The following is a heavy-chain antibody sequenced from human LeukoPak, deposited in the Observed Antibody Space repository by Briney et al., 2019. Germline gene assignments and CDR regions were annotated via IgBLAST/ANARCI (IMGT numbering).Heavy chain of an antibody. V-gene: IGHV3-23*01. D-gene: IGHD2-8*01. J-gene: IGHJ3*01. CDR1: GFTFGDFA. CDR3: VEDSIERNGVYDAFDV. Sequence: GGSLRLSCAASGFTFGDFAMNWVRQVPGKGPEWVSHIGGGGVDREYEESVKGRFTVSRDNSRNSLYLQMNSLRGEDTAIYYCVEDSIERNGVYDAFDVWGQGTKVTVAS. CDR2: IGGGGVDR.